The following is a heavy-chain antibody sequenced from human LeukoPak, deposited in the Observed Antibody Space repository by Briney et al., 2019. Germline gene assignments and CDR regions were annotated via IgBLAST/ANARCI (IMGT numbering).Heavy chain of an antibody. V-gene: IGHV4-39*01. Sequence: SETLSLTCTVSGGSICSSSYYWGWIRQPPGKGLERIGRIYYSGSTYYNPSLKSRVTISVDPSKNQFSLRLSSVTAADTAVYYCARLQAAMVTFFAFDIWGQGTMVTVSS. CDR2: IYYSGST. CDR1: GGSICSSSYY. CDR3: ARLQAAMVTFFAFDI. D-gene: IGHD5-18*01. J-gene: IGHJ3*02.